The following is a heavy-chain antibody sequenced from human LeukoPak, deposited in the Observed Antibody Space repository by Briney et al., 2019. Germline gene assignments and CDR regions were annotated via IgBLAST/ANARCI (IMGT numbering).Heavy chain of an antibody. CDR1: GGSISSYY. CDR3: ARHLSSGWYLFDY. CDR2: IYTSGGT. V-gene: IGHV4-4*09. Sequence: SETLSLTCTVSGGSISSYYWSWIRQPPGKGLEWIGYIYTSGGTNYNPSLKSRVTISVDTSKNQFSLKLSSVTAADTAVYYCARHLSSGWYLFDYWGQGTLVTVSS. D-gene: IGHD6-19*01. J-gene: IGHJ4*02.